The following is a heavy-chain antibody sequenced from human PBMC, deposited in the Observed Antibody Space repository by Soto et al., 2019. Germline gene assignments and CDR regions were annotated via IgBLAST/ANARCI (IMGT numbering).Heavy chain of an antibody. J-gene: IGHJ3*01. CDR3: ARPRGSPGHGFDL. CDR1: GNSFTSYW. D-gene: IGHD6-6*01. CDR2: IYTGDSDT. V-gene: IGHV5-51*01. Sequence: GESLKISCEGSGNSFTSYWIGWVRQMPGKGLEWMGIIYTGDSDTRYSPSFQGQVTISADKYISTAYLQWRSLKASDTAMYYGARPRGSPGHGFDLWGQATMRTASS.